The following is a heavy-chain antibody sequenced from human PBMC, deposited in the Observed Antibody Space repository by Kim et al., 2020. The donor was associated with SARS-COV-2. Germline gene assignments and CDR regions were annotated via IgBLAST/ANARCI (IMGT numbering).Heavy chain of an antibody. CDR1: GFTFSSYA. V-gene: IGHV3-23*01. CDR2: ISGSGGST. Sequence: GGSLRLSCAASGFTFSSYAMSWVRQAPGKGLEWVSAISGSGGSTYYADSVKGRFTISRDNSKNTLYLQMNSLRAEDTAVYYCAKDHDFWSGYYYAFDIWGQGTMVTVSS. CDR3: AKDHDFWSGYYYAFDI. J-gene: IGHJ3*02. D-gene: IGHD3-3*01.